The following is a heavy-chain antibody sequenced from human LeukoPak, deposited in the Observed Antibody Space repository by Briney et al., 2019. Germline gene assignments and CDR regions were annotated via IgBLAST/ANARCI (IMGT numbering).Heavy chain of an antibody. CDR3: ARVRVRGDYFDY. V-gene: IGHV4-59*01. Sequence: KPSETLSLTCTVSGGSISSYYWSWLRQPPGKGLEWVGYIYYSGSTNYNPSLKSRVTISVDTSKNQFSLKLSSVTAADTAVYYCARVRVRGDYFDYWGQGTLVTVSS. J-gene: IGHJ4*02. CDR1: GGSISSYY. D-gene: IGHD3-16*01. CDR2: IYYSGST.